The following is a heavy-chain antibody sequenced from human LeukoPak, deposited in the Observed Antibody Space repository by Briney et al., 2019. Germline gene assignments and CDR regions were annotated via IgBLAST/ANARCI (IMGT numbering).Heavy chain of an antibody. CDR1: GGSFNAYY. Sequence: SETLSLTCAVYGGSFNAYYWTWIRQPPGKGLEWIGEINHSGNTNNNPSLQSRVTLSVDTSKNQFSLKLSFVTVADTAVYYCARASGSDFIYDSWGHGTLVTVSS. CDR3: ARASGSDFIYDS. D-gene: IGHD3-22*01. J-gene: IGHJ5*01. V-gene: IGHV4-34*01. CDR2: INHSGNT.